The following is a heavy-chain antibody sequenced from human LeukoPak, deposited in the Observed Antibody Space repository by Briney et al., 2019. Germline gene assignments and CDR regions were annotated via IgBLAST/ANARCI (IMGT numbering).Heavy chain of an antibody. V-gene: IGHV4-34*01. D-gene: IGHD3-3*01. CDR3: ARISRIFGVVISYFDY. Sequence: PSETLSLTCAVYGGSFSGYYWSWIRQPPGKGLEWIGEINHSGSTNYNPSLRSRVTISVDTSKNQFSLKLSSVTAADTAVYYCARISRIFGVVISYFDYWSQGTLVTVSS. CDR2: INHSGST. CDR1: GGSFSGYY. J-gene: IGHJ4*02.